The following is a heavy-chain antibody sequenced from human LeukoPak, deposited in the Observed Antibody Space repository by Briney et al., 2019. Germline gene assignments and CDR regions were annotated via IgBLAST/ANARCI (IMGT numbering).Heavy chain of an antibody. D-gene: IGHD4-11*01. J-gene: IGHJ3*01. CDR3: ARHVTVTYDAFDL. Sequence: SETLSLTCSVSGVSTTGYFWTWLRQPPGKGPEWIGYVYYKGDTSYSPSLDSRVSISVDTSKKQFSLKLNSVTAADTAMYYCARHVTVTYDAFDLWGQGTMVTVSS. CDR2: VYYKGDT. CDR1: GVSTTGYF. V-gene: IGHV4-59*08.